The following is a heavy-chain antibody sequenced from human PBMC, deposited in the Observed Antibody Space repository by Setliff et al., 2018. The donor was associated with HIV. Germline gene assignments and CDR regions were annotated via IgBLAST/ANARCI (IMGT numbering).Heavy chain of an antibody. J-gene: IGHJ5*02. D-gene: IGHD2-15*01. V-gene: IGHV4-34*01. CDR2: INHSGKT. CDR1: GGSFSGFY. CDR3: ARSSLHCGGGSCYLTWFDP. Sequence: SETLSLTCAVYGGSFSGFYWSWIRQAPGKGLEWIGEINHSGKTNYSPSLKSRVTISVDTSKNQFSLKLNSVTAADTAVYYCARSSLHCGGGSCYLTWFDPWGQGTLVTVSS.